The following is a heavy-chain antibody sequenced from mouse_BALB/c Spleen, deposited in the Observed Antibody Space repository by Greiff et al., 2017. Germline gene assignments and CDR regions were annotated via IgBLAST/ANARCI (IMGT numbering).Heavy chain of an antibody. CDR2: INPSNGRT. Sequence: QVQLQQPGAELVKPGASVKLSCKASGYTFTSYWMHWVKQRPGQGLEWIGEINPSNGRTNYNEKFKSKATLTVDKSSSTAYMQLSSLTSEDSAVYYCRFGSSYAMDYWGQGTSVTVSS. V-gene: IGHV1S81*02. CDR1: GYTFTSYW. J-gene: IGHJ4*01. CDR3: RFGSSYAMDY. D-gene: IGHD1-1*01.